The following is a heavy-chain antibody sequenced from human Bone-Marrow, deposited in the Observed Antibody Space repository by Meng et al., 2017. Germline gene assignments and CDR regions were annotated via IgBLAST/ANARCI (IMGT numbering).Heavy chain of an antibody. Sequence: VQLVQFGAEVKKPGASVKVSCKASGYTFTSYAMHWVRQAPGQRLEWMGWINAGNGNTKYSQKFQGRVTITRDTSASTAYMELSSLRSEDAAVYYCAREGAYGSGYTPWGQGTLVTVSS. CDR2: INAGNGNT. D-gene: IGHD3-22*01. J-gene: IGHJ5*02. CDR3: AREGAYGSGYTP. CDR1: GYTFTSYA. V-gene: IGHV1-3*01.